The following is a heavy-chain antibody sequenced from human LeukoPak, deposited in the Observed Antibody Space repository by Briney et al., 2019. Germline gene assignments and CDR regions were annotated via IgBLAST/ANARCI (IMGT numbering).Heavy chain of an antibody. CDR2: INPSGGST. D-gene: IGHD3-22*01. CDR1: GYTFTSYY. CDR3: ARDYYDSSGYYHYDYYYYGMDV. J-gene: IGHJ6*02. Sequence: ASVKVSCKASGYTFTSYYMHWVRQAPGQGLEWMGIINPSGGSTSYAQKFQGRVTMTRDTSTSTVYMELSGLRSEDTAVYYCARDYYDSSGYYHYDYYYYGMDVWGQGTTVTVSS. V-gene: IGHV1-46*01.